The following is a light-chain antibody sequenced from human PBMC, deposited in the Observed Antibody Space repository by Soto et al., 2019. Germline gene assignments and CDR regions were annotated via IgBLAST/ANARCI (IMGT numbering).Light chain of an antibody. CDR1: QDINNY. Sequence: DIQMTQSPSSLSASVGDRVTITCQASQDINNYVNWYQQKPGKAPKLLNFDASTLKTGVPSRFSGSGSGTDFSFTISSLQPEDIATYYCQQSNDLVSFGQGTRREIK. V-gene: IGKV1-33*01. CDR3: QQSNDLVS. CDR2: DAS. J-gene: IGKJ5*01.